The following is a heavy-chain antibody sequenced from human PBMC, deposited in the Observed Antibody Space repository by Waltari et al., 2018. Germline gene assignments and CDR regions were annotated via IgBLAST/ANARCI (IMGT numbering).Heavy chain of an antibody. J-gene: IGHJ6*03. CDR2: INSGGST. CDR1: GFTVISNY. Sequence: EVQLVETGGGLIQPGGSLRLSCAASGFTVISNYMSWVRQAPGKGLEWVSVINSGGSTSDADSVKGRFTISRDKSKNTLYLQMNSLRAEDTAVYYCARGLSGSYFAYYYYMDVWGKGTTVTVSS. CDR3: ARGLSGSYFAYYYYMDV. V-gene: IGHV3-53*02. D-gene: IGHD1-26*01.